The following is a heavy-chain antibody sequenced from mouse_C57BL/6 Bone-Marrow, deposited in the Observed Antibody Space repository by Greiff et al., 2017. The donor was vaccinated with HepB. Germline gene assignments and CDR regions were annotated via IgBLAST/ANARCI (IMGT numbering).Heavy chain of an antibody. CDR3: SRREADEGSFAS. J-gene: IGHJ3*01. CDR2: IYWDDDK. D-gene: IGHD3-2*02. V-gene: IGHV8-12*01. Sequence: QVQLKESGPGILQSSQTLSLTCSFSGFSLSTSGMGVSWIRQPSGKGLEWLAHIYWDDDKRYNPSLKRRLTIHKDTSRNQVFLKITSVDTADTATYYCSRREADEGSFASWGQGTLVTVSA. CDR1: GFSLSTSGMG.